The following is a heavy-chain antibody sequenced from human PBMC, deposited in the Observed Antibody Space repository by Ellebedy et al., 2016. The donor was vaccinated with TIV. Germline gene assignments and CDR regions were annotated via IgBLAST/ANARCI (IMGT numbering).Heavy chain of an antibody. Sequence: GESLKISCAASGFTFSSYWMHWVRQAPGKGLVWVSRINSDGSSTSYADSVKGRFTISRDNAKNTLYLQMNSLRAEDTAVYYCARVSRGWYGPSLWGQGTLVTVSS. CDR3: ARVSRGWYGPSL. CDR1: GFTFSSYW. D-gene: IGHD6-19*01. CDR2: INSDGSST. J-gene: IGHJ4*02. V-gene: IGHV3-74*01.